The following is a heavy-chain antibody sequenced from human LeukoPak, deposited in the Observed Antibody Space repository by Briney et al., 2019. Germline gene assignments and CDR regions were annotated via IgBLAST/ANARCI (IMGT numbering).Heavy chain of an antibody. V-gene: IGHV4-61*02. D-gene: IGHD3-10*01. CDR3: ARDHYYGSGSWGTDY. J-gene: IGHJ4*02. CDR1: GGSISSGSYY. CDR2: IYTSGST. Sequence: SQTLSLTCTVSGGSISSGSYYWSWIRQPAGTGLEWIGRIYTSGSTNYNPSLKSRVTISVDTSKNQFSLKLSSVTAADTAVYYCARDHYYGSGSWGTDYWGQGTLVTVSS.